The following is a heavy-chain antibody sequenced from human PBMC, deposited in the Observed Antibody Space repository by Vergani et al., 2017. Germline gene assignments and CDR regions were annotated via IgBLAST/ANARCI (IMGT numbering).Heavy chain of an antibody. Sequence: SGGGLVQPGGSLRLSCEASGFSVRTNYMTWVRQIPGKGLECVSILFSAGSTSYSDSVKGRFTISRDNSKNTLYLQMNSLRAEDTAVYYCAKGGDSSGALSYWGQGTLVTVSS. CDR3: AKGGDSSGALSY. V-gene: IGHV3-66*01. CDR1: GFSVRTNY. J-gene: IGHJ4*02. D-gene: IGHD3-22*01. CDR2: LFSAGST.